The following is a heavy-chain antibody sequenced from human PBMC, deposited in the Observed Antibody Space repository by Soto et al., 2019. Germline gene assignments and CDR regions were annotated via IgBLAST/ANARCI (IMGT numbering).Heavy chain of an antibody. V-gene: IGHV1-69*12. CDR3: AAPAMPPGLD. Sequence: QVQLVQSGAEVKKPGSSVKVSCKASGGTFSSYAISWVRQAPGQGLEWMGGIIPIFGTAKYEPKFQGRVTITGDESTSTVYKALSSLRAEDTAVYSCAAPAMPPGLDWGQGTLVTVSS. CDR2: IIPIFGTA. D-gene: IGHD2-2*01. J-gene: IGHJ4*02. CDR1: GGTFSSYA.